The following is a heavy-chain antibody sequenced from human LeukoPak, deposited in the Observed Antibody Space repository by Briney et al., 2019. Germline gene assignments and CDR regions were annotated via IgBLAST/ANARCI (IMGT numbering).Heavy chain of an antibody. CDR2: ILGCGVST. CDR1: GFTFSSYA. Sequence: GGVLRLSCAASGFTFSSYAMSWVRQAPGKGLEWVSAILGCGVSTYYVDSLKGRFTISRDNSKNTLYLQMNSLRAEDTAVYYCAKLNDILTGYCHFDYWGQGTLDTLPS. D-gene: IGHD3-9*01. CDR3: AKLNDILTGYCHFDY. J-gene: IGHJ4*02. V-gene: IGHV3-23*01.